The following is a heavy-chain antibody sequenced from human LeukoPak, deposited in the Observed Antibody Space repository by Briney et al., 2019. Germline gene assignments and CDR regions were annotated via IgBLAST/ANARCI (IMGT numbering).Heavy chain of an antibody. D-gene: IGHD1-14*01. CDR1: GGSISSSY. J-gene: IGHJ6*03. CDR2: IYTSGRT. V-gene: IGHV4-4*07. CDR3: ATPNRDYYYYYMDV. Sequence: SETLSLTCTVSGGSISSSYWSWIRQPAGKGLEWIGRIYTSGRTNFNPSLRSRVTMSVDTSKNQFSLKVNSVTAADTAVYYCATPNRDYYYYYMDVWGKGTTVTVSS.